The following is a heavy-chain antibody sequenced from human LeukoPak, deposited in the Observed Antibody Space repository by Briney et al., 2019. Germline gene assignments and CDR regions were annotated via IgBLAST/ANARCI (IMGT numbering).Heavy chain of an antibody. CDR3: ARAMTSHNWFDP. CDR1: GGSISSGDYY. Sequence: SETLSLTCSVSGGSISSGDYYWAWIRQPPGKGLEWIGYIYFSESTFYNPSLKSRLTISLDASKNQFFLRLSSVTAADTAVYYCARAMTSHNWFDPWGQGTLATVSS. D-gene: IGHD3-22*01. J-gene: IGHJ5*02. CDR2: IYFSEST. V-gene: IGHV4-30-4*01.